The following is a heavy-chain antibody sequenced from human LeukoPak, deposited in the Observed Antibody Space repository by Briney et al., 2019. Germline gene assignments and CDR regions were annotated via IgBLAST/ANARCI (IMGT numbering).Heavy chain of an antibody. CDR1: GYTFSGYY. CDR3: ARSSNYYYYYMDV. D-gene: IGHD2-2*01. Sequence: ASVKVSCKASGYTFSGYYMHWVRQAPGQGLEWMGWIDSNTGGTNYAQKFQGRVTMTRDTSISTAYMELSRLRSDDTAVYYCARSSNYYYYYMDVWGKGTTVTVSS. V-gene: IGHV1-2*02. J-gene: IGHJ6*03. CDR2: IDSNTGGT.